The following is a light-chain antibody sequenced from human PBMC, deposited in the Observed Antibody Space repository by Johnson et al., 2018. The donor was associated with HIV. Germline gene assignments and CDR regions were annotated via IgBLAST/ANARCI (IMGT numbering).Light chain of an antibody. V-gene: IGLV1-51*01. CDR2: DNN. CDR1: SSNIGNNY. J-gene: IGLJ1*01. Sequence: QAVLTQPPSVSAAPGEKVTISCSGSSSNIGNNYVSWYQQLPGTAPKLLIYDNNKRPSGISDRFSASKSGTSATLTITGLQPGDEADYYCGTWDSSLSAYVFGTGTKVTVL. CDR3: GTWDSSLSAYV.